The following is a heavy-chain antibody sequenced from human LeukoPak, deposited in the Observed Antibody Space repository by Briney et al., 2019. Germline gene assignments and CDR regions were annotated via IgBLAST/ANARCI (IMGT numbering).Heavy chain of an antibody. CDR3: ARDRSRITIFGVVTDTDFDY. Sequence: ASVKVSCKASGYTFTGYYMHWVRQAPGQGLEWMGWINPNSGGTNYAQKFQGRVTMTRDTSISTAYMELSRLRSDDTAVYYCARDRSRITIFGVVTDTDFDYWGQGTRVTVSS. D-gene: IGHD3-3*01. J-gene: IGHJ4*02. V-gene: IGHV1-2*02. CDR2: INPNSGGT. CDR1: GYTFTGYY.